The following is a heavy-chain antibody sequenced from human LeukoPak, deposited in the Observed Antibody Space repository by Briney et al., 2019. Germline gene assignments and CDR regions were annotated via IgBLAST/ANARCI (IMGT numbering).Heavy chain of an antibody. Sequence: GASVKVSCKASGYTFTSYGISWVRQAPGQGLEWMGWISAYNGNTNYAQKLQGRVTMTTDTSTSTAYMELRSLRSDDTAVYYCARDLREIAVAGGFDYWGQGTLVTVSS. V-gene: IGHV1-18*01. CDR2: ISAYNGNT. J-gene: IGHJ4*02. CDR3: ARDLREIAVAGGFDY. D-gene: IGHD6-19*01. CDR1: GYTFTSYG.